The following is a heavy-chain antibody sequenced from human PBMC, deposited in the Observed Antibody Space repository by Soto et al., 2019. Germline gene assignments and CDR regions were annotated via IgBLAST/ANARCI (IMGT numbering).Heavy chain of an antibody. CDR2: INHSGST. D-gene: IGHD2-15*01. CDR3: ARAALRYCSGGSCYSGRDC. Sequence: QVQLQQWGAGLLKPSETLSLTCAVYGGSFSGYYWSWIRQPPGKGLEWIGEINHSGSTDYTTSLKSRVTISADTSNNQFSPKLRSATAADTAVYYCARAALRYCSGGSCYSGRDCWGQGPLVTVSS. J-gene: IGHJ4*02. V-gene: IGHV4-34*01. CDR1: GGSFSGYY.